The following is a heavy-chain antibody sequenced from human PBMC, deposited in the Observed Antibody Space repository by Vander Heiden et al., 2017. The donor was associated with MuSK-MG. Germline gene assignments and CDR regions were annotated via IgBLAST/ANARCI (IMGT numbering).Heavy chain of an antibody. Sequence: GFTFSDYYMSWIRQAPGKGLEWGSYISSSGSTIYYADSVKGRFTISRDNAKNSLYLQMNSLRAEDTAVYYCATGRAHDYGDYGDWFDPWGQGTLVTVSS. V-gene: IGHV3-11*01. CDR2: ISSSGSTI. CDR3: ATGRAHDYGDYGDWFDP. J-gene: IGHJ5*02. D-gene: IGHD4-17*01. CDR1: GFTFSDYY.